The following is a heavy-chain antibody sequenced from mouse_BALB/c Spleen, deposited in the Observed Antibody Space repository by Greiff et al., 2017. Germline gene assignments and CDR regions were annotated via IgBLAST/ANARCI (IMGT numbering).Heavy chain of an antibody. CDR3: ARDLDLYYYAMDY. J-gene: IGHJ4*01. D-gene: IGHD5-1*01. V-gene: IGHV5-4*02. CDR1: GFTFSDYY. CDR2: ISDGGSYT. Sequence: EVHLVESGGGLVKPGGSLKLSCAASGFTFSDYYMYWVRQTPEKRLEWVATISDGGSYTYYPDSVKGRFTISRDNAKNNLYLQMSSLKSEDTAMYYCARDLDLYYYAMDYWGQGTSVTVSS.